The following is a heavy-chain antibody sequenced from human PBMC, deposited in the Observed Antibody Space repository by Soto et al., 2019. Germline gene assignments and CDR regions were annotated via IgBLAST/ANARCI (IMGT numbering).Heavy chain of an antibody. D-gene: IGHD1-26*01. CDR1: GFPFSTFS. V-gene: IGHV3-21*01. CDR3: ERATRRGIYSAAGMDV. CDR2: ISGSGASI. Sequence: EVQLVESGGGLVKPGGSLRLSCVASGFPFSTFSLHWVRQAPGKGLEWVSSISGSGASIHYGDSLKGRSTISRDNAKNTVPLQMHSQRVEDTAVYYCERATRRGIYSAAGMDVWGQGTTVTVSS. J-gene: IGHJ6*02.